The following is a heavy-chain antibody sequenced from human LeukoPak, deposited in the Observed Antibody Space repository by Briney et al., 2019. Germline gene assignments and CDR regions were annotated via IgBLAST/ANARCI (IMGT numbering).Heavy chain of an antibody. CDR1: GGSINSGGVY. V-gene: IGHV4-34*01. CDR2: INHSGST. Sequence: SETLSLTCTVSGGSINSGGVYWSWIRQPPGKGLEWIGEINHSGSTNYNPSLKSRVTISVDTSKNQFSLKLSSVTAADTAVYYCARGLSKIALDYWGQGTLVTVSS. D-gene: IGHD2-15*01. J-gene: IGHJ4*02. CDR3: ARGLSKIALDY.